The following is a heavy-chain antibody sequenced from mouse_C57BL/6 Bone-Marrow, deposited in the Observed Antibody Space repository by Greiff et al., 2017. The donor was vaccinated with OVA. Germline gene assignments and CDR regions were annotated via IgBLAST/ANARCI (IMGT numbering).Heavy chain of an antibody. CDR3: ARRYFDV. V-gene: IGHV1-54*01. Sequence: QVQLQQSGAELVRPGTSVKVSCKAYGYAFTNYLIEWVKQRPGQGLEWIGVINPGSGGSNYNEKFKGKATLTADKSSSTAYMQLSSLTSEDSAVYFCARRYFDVWGTGTTVTVSS. CDR1: GYAFTNYL. CDR2: INPGSGGS. J-gene: IGHJ1*03.